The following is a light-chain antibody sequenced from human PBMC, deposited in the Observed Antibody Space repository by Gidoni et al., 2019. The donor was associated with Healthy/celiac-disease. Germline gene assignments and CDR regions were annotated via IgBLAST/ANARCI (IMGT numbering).Light chain of an antibody. V-gene: IGLV3-19*01. Sequence: SSELTQDPAVSVALGPTVRITCQGDSLRSYYASWYQQKPEQAPVLVIYGKNNPPSGIPDRFSGSSSGNTASLTITGAQAEDEADYYCNSRDSSCNHWVFGGGTKLTVL. CDR3: NSRDSSCNHWV. CDR1: SLRSYY. CDR2: GKN. J-gene: IGLJ3*02.